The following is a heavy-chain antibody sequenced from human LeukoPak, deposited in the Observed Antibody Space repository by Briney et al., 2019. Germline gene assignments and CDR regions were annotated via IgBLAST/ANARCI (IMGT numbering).Heavy chain of an antibody. J-gene: IGHJ4*02. D-gene: IGHD6-19*01. CDR1: GDSVSSNSAA. CDR2: TYYRSKWYN. Sequence: SQTLSLTCAISGDSVSSNSAAWNWLRQSPSRGLEWLGRTYYRSKWYNGYAVSVKSRITINPDTSKNQFSLQLNSVTPEDTAVYYCARVPSLGAVAGYYFDYWGQGTLVTVSS. V-gene: IGHV6-1*01. CDR3: ARVPSLGAVAGYYFDY.